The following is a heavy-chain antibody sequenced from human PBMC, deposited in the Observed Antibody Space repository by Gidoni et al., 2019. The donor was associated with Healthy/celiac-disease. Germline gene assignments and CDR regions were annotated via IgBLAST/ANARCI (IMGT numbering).Heavy chain of an antibody. D-gene: IGHD5-18*01. V-gene: IGHV3-43*01. J-gene: IGHJ4*02. CDR1: GFPFDDCT. CDR3: AKDIGYSYGYGVDY. Sequence: EVQLVESGGVVVQPGGSLRLSCAAPGFPFDDCTMHWVRQAPGKGLEWVSLISWDGGSTYYADSVKGRFTISRDNSKNSLYLQMNSLRTEDTALYYCAKDIGYSYGYGVDYWGQGTLVTVSS. CDR2: ISWDGGST.